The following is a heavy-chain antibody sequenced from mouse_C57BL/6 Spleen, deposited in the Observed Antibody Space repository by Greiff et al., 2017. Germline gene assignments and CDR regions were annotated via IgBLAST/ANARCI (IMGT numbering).Heavy chain of an antibody. CDR3: ARPSGDWYFDV. Sequence: VQLQESGAELARPGASVKLSCKASGYTFTSYGISWVKQRTGQGLEWIGEIYPRSGNTYYNEKFKGKATLTADKSSSAAYMQLRSLPSEASAVYFCARPSGDWYFDVWGTGTTVTVSS. CDR1: GYTFTSYG. J-gene: IGHJ1*03. V-gene: IGHV1-81*01. D-gene: IGHD1-1*02. CDR2: IYPRSGNT.